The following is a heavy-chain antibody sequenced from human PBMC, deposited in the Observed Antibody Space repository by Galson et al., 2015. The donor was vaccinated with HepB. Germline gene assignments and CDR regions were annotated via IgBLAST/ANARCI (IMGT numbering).Heavy chain of an antibody. Sequence: SLRLSCAASGFTFSSYAMSWVRQAPGKGLEWVSAISGSGGSTYYADSVKGRFTISRDNSKNTLYLQMNSLRAEDTAVYYCAKDWNEIDSSGWYYFDYWGQGTLVTVSS. CDR2: ISGSGGST. J-gene: IGHJ4*02. V-gene: IGHV3-23*01. CDR1: GFTFSSYA. CDR3: AKDWNEIDSSGWYYFDY. D-gene: IGHD6-19*01.